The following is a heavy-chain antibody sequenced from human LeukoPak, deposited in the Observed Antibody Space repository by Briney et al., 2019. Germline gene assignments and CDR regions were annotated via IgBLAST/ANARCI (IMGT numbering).Heavy chain of an antibody. CDR2: INWNGGST. J-gene: IGHJ4*02. D-gene: IGHD4-23*01. V-gene: IGHV3-20*04. Sequence: GGSLRLSCAASGFTFDDYGMSWVRQAPGKGLEWVSGINWNGGSTGYADSVKGRFTISRDNAKNSLYLQMNSLRAEDTALYYCASFDYGGHFTPVEGYYFDYWGQGTLVTVSS. CDR1: GFTFDDYG. CDR3: ASFDYGGHFTPVEGYYFDY.